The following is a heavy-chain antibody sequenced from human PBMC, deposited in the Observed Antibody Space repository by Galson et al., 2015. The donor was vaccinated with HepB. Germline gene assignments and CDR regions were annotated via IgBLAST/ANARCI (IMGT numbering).Heavy chain of an antibody. Sequence: LRLSCAASGFTFSSYSMNWVRQAPGKGLEWVSSISSSSSYIYYADSVKGRFTISRDNAKNSLYLQMNSLRAEDTAVYYCASLGYCSGGTCYSYTVTRELVDYWGQGTLVTVSS. D-gene: IGHD2-15*01. CDR3: ASLGYCSGGTCYSYTVTRELVDY. J-gene: IGHJ4*02. CDR2: ISSSSSYI. CDR1: GFTFSSYS. V-gene: IGHV3-21*01.